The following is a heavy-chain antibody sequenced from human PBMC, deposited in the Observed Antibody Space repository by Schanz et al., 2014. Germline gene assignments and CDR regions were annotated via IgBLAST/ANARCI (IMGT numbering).Heavy chain of an antibody. D-gene: IGHD6-13*01. CDR1: GGTFSSYT. CDR3: ARDGEAAAGCDY. V-gene: IGHV1-46*03. CDR2: INPSGGST. J-gene: IGHJ4*02. Sequence: QGQLVQSGAEVKKPGASVKVSCKASGGTFSSYTINWVRQAPGQGLEWMGIINPSGGSTSYAQKFQGRVTMARDTSTSTVYMELSSLRSEDTAVYYCARDGEAAAGCDYWGQGTLVTVSS.